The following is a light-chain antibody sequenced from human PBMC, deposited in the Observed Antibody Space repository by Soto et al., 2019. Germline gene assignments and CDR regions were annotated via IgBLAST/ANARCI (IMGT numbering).Light chain of an antibody. Sequence: DIQMTQSPSTLSASVGDRVTITCRASQSISSWLAWYQQKPGKAPKLLIYDASSLESGVPSRFSGSGSGTEFTPTITRLQLDDFATYYCQQYNSYSAFGQGTKVQIK. CDR1: QSISSW. CDR2: DAS. V-gene: IGKV1-5*01. J-gene: IGKJ1*01. CDR3: QQYNSYSA.